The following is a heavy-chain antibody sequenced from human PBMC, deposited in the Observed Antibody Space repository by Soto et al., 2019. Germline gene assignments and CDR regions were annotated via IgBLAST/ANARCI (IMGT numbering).Heavy chain of an antibody. Sequence: KTSETLSLTCDVSGGSISSSNWWSWVRQPPGKGLEWIGEIQHSGSINNNPPLKSRVTISVDKSKNQFSLKLSSVTAADTAVYYCARLNVGYDSSGYCLDYWGQGTLVTVSS. V-gene: IGHV4-4*02. D-gene: IGHD3-22*01. CDR2: IQHSGSI. CDR1: GGSISSSNW. J-gene: IGHJ4*02. CDR3: ARLNVGYDSSGYCLDY.